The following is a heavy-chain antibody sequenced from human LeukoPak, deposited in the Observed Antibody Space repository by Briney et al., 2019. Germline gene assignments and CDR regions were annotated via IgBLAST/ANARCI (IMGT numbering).Heavy chain of an antibody. Sequence: KVSCKASGGTFSSYAISWVRQMPGKGLEWMGIIYPGDSDTRYSPSFQGQVTISADKSISTAYLQWSSLKASDTAMYYCARHGLSETGDRSDQDFDYWGQGTLVTVSS. J-gene: IGHJ4*02. CDR2: IYPGDSDT. CDR1: GGTFSSYA. CDR3: ARHGLSETGDRSDQDFDY. D-gene: IGHD7-27*01. V-gene: IGHV5-51*01.